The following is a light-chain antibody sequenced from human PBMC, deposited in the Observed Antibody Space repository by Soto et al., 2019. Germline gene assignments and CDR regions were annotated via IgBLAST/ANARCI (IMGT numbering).Light chain of an antibody. CDR3: SSYTSSSTSV. J-gene: IGLJ2*01. Sequence: QSALTQPASVSRSPGQSITISCTGTSSDVGGYNNVSWYQQHPGKAPKLMIYDVSNRPSGVSNRFSGSKSGNTASLTISGLQAEDEADYYCSSYTSSSTSVFGGGTKLTVL. CDR2: DVS. V-gene: IGLV2-14*01. CDR1: SSDVGGYNN.